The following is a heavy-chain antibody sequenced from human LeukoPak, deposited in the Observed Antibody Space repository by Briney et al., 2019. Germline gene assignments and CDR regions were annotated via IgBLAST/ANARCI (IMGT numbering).Heavy chain of an antibody. Sequence: ASVKVSCKASGYTFTSYGISWVRQAPGQGLEWMGWISAYNGNTNYAQKLQGRVTMTTDTSTSTAYTELRSLRSDDTAVYYCARDKKAGTVWFDPWGQGTLVTVSS. CDR1: GYTFTSYG. V-gene: IGHV1-18*01. CDR2: ISAYNGNT. CDR3: ARDKKAGTVWFDP. J-gene: IGHJ5*02. D-gene: IGHD6-19*01.